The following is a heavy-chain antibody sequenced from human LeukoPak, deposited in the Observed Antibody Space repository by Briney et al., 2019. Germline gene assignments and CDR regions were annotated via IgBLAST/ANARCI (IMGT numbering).Heavy chain of an antibody. CDR2: IYYSGST. CDR3: ARAVLWFGELST. J-gene: IGHJ4*02. V-gene: IGHV4-59*01. CDR1: GGSISSYY. D-gene: IGHD3-10*01. Sequence: SETLSLTCTVPGGSISSYYWSWIRQPPGKGLEWIGYIYYSGSTNYNPSLKSRVTISVDTSKNQFSLKLSSVTAADTAVYYCARAVLWFGELSTWGQGTLVTVSS.